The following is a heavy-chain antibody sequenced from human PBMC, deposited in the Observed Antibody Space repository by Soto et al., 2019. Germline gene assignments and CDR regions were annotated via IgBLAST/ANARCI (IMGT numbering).Heavy chain of an antibody. J-gene: IGHJ5*02. CDR2: IDPSDSYT. CDR1: GYSFTSYW. CDR3: ARHRVYSYGPDNWFDP. D-gene: IGHD5-18*01. V-gene: IGHV5-10-1*01. Sequence: PGESLKISCKGSGYSFTSYWISWVRQMPGKGLEWMGRIDPSDSYTNYSPSFQGHVTISADKSISTAYLQWSSLKASDTAMYYCARHRVYSYGPDNWFDPWGQGTLVTVSS.